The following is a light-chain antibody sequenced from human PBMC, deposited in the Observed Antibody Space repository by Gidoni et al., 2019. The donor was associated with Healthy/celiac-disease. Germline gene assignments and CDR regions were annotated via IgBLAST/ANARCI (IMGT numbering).Light chain of an antibody. V-gene: IGLV2-14*01. Sequence: QSPLTQPASVSVSPGQPITISSTGTSSDVGGYNYVSWYQQHPGKAPKLMIYEVSNRPSGVSNRFSGSQSGNTASLTISGLQAEDEADYYCSSYTSSSTYVVFGGGTKLTVL. CDR1: SSDVGGYNY. CDR2: EVS. J-gene: IGLJ2*01. CDR3: SSYTSSSTYVV.